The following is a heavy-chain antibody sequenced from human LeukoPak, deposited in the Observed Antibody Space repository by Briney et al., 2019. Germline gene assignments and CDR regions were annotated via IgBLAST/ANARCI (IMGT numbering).Heavy chain of an antibody. V-gene: IGHV1-18*01. CDR2: ISAYNGNT. CDR3: AKAPVTTCLGAFCYPFDS. J-gene: IGHJ4*02. Sequence: ASVKVSCKASGYTFTSYGISWVRQAPGQGLEWMGWISAYNGNTNYAQKLQGRVTMTTDTSTSTAYMELRSLRSDDTAIYYCAKAPVTTCLGAFCYPFDSWGQGTLVTVSS. CDR1: GYTFTSYG. D-gene: IGHD2-15*01.